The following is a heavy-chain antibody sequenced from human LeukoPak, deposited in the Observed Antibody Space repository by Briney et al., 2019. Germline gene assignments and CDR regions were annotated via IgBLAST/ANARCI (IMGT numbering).Heavy chain of an antibody. CDR2: IKQDGSEK. CDR1: GFNFSSFR. CDR3: ARDGAPAAFDI. V-gene: IGHV3-7*01. Sequence: GGSLSLSCAASGFNFSSFRISWGGQAPGKGVEWVANIKQDGSEKYYVDSVKGRFTISRDNAKNSLYLQMNSLRAEDTAVYYCARDGAPAAFDIWGQGTMVTVSS. J-gene: IGHJ3*02. D-gene: IGHD3-16*01.